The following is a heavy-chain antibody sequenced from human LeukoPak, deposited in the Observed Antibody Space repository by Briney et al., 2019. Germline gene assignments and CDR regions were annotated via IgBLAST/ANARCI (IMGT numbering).Heavy chain of an antibody. V-gene: IGHV3-74*01. D-gene: IGHD2-2*01. CDR2: INSDGSST. J-gene: IGHJ6*04. CDR1: GFTFSSYW. Sequence: PGGSLRLSCAASGFTFSSYWMHWVRQAPGKGLVWVSRINSDGSSTSYADSVKGRFTISRDNAKNTLYLQMNSLRAEDTAVYYCAKGGDIVVVPALLDVWGKGTTVTVSS. CDR3: AKGGDIVVVPALLDV.